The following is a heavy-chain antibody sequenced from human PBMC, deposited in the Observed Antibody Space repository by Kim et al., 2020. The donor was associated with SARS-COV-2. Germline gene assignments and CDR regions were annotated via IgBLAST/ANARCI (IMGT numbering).Heavy chain of an antibody. D-gene: IGHD3-22*01. V-gene: IGHV3-11*06. Sequence: GRFTISRDNAKNSLYLQMNSLRAEDTAVYYCARDYYDSSGYYYVKYAFDIWGQGTKVTVSS. CDR3: ARDYYDSSGYYYVKYAFDI. J-gene: IGHJ3*02.